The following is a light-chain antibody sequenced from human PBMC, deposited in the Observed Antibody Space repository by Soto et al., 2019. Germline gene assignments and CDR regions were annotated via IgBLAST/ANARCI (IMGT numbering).Light chain of an antibody. CDR2: GDN. CDR3: CSYAGSDSVL. Sequence: QSALTQPASVSGSPGQSITISCSGSSSDVGSYNPVSWYQQHPGKAPKLSIYGDNERPSGSSDRFSGSRSGNTASLTISGLQAEDEADYYCCSYAGSDSVLFGGGTKLTVL. J-gene: IGLJ3*02. CDR1: SSDVGSYNP. V-gene: IGLV2-23*01.